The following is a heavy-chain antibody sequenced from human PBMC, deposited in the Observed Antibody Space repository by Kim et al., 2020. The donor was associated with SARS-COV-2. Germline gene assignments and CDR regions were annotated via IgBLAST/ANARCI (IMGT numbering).Heavy chain of an antibody. CDR3: AKDIVLGITMVRGVYTFDY. Sequence: GGSLRLSCAASGFTFGDYAMHWVRQAPGKGLEWVSGISWNSGSIGYADSVKGRFTISRDNAKNSLYLQMNSLRAEDTALYYCAKDIVLGITMVRGVYTFDYWGQGTLVTVSS. CDR1: GFTFGDYA. D-gene: IGHD3-10*01. CDR2: ISWNSGSI. V-gene: IGHV3-9*01. J-gene: IGHJ4*02.